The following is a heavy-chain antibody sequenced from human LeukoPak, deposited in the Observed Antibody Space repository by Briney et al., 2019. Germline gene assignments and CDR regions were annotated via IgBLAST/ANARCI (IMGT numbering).Heavy chain of an antibody. V-gene: IGHV3-21*01. CDR2: ISSSSSYI. CDR1: GFTFSSYS. CDR3: ARDDGYDAFDI. J-gene: IGHJ3*02. Sequence: SGGSLRLSCAASGFTFSSYSMNWVRQAPGKGLEWVSSISSSSSYIYYADSVKGRFTISRDNAKNSLYLQMNSLRAKDTAVYYCARDDGYDAFDIWGQGAMVTVSS. D-gene: IGHD6-25*01.